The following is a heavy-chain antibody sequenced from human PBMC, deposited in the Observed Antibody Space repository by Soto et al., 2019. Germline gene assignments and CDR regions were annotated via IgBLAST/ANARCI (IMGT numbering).Heavy chain of an antibody. CDR3: TRVSWDYGDLDS. J-gene: IGHJ4*02. V-gene: IGHV3-73*01. CDR1: GFTFSDSA. Sequence: GGSLRLSCAASGFTFSDSAMHWVRQASGKGLEWVGRIRSKANNYATAYAASVKGRFTISRDDSKNTAYLQMNSLKTEDTAVYYCTRVSWDYGDLDSWGQGTLVTVSS. D-gene: IGHD4-17*01. CDR2: IRSKANNYAT.